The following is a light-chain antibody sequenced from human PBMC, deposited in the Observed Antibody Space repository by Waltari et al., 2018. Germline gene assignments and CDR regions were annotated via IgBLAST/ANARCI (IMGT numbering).Light chain of an antibody. CDR2: GTS. J-gene: IGKJ1*01. Sequence: EVVLTQSPGTLSSSPGGRATLSCRASQSVGGTLAWYQQKPGQAPRLLMYGTSIRAPGTPDRFSGTGSGTDFSLTISRLEPEDFAVYYCQHYVRLPATFGQGTKVEIK. CDR3: QHYVRLPAT. V-gene: IGKV3-20*01. CDR1: QSVGGT.